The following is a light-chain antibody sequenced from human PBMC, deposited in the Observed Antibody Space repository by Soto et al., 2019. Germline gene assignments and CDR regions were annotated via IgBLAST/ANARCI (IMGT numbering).Light chain of an antibody. Sequence: EFVLTQSPVTLSLSPGETATLSCRASESIGTFLAWYQQKPGQAPRLLIYDASTRATGFPARFSGSGSGTDFTLTINDLEPEDSAVYYCQRRHSWPAFGGGTKV. CDR3: QRRHSWPA. V-gene: IGKV3-11*01. CDR1: ESIGTF. CDR2: DAS. J-gene: IGKJ4*01.